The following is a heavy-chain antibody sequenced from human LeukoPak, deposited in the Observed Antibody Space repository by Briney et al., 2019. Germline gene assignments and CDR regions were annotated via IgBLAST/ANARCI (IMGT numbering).Heavy chain of an antibody. V-gene: IGHV3-74*01. D-gene: IGHD1-26*01. CDR3: VRDWDHFAFDS. Sequence: GGSLRLSCAASGFTFRDYWMHWIRQAPGNGLVWVSRIKGDGSHTIYADSVKGRFTISRDNAKNTLYLQMKSLRVEDTALYYCVRDWDHFAFDSWGQGTLVTVSS. CDR1: GFTFRDYW. J-gene: IGHJ5*01. CDR2: IKGDGSHT.